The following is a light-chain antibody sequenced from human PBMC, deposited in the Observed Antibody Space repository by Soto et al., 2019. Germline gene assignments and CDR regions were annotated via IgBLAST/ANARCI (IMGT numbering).Light chain of an antibody. V-gene: IGLV2-14*01. Sequence: QSALTQPASVSGSPGQSITISCAGTSSNVGGYKSVSWYQQHPGKAPKLMIYDVSERPSGVSNRFSGSKSGNMASLTISGLQAEDEADYYCSSYTSSTNTPVIFGGGTKLTVL. CDR3: SSYTSSTNTPVI. J-gene: IGLJ2*01. CDR2: DVS. CDR1: SSNVGGYKS.